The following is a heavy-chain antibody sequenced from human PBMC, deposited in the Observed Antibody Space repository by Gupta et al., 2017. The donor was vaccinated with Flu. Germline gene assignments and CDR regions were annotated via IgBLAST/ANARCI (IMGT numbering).Heavy chain of an antibody. CDR2: INPNSGGT. V-gene: IGHV1-2*02. CDR1: GYTFTGYY. Sequence: QVQLVQSGAEVKKPGASVKVSCKDPGYTFTGYYMHWVRQAPGQGLEWMGWINPNSGGTNYAQKFQGRVTMTRDTSISTAYMELSRLRSDDTAVYYGARDSAVMRSGGSCYYGYWGQGTLVTVSS. J-gene: IGHJ4*02. CDR3: ARDSAVMRSGGSCYYGY. D-gene: IGHD2-15*01.